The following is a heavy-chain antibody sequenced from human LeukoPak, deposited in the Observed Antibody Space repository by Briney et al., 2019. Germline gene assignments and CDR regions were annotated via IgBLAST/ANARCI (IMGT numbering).Heavy chain of an antibody. CDR1: GYTFTNYA. Sequence: ASVKVSCKASGYTFTNYAMHCVRQAPGQRLEWMGWINAGNGNTKYSQKFQGRVTITRDTSASTAYMELSSLRSEDTSVYYCARSSLTYYYDSSAYYSNWFDPWGQGTLVTVSS. D-gene: IGHD3-22*01. CDR3: ARSSLTYYYDSSAYYSNWFDP. CDR2: INAGNGNT. J-gene: IGHJ5*02. V-gene: IGHV1-3*01.